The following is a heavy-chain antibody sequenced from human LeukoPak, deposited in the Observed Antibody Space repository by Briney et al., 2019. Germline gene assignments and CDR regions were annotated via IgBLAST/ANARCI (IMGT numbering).Heavy chain of an antibody. CDR2: IYYSGST. Sequence: PSETLSLTCTVSGGSISSYYWSWIRQPPGKGLEWIGYIYYSGSTNYNPSLKGRVTISVDTSKNQFSLKLSSVTAADTAVYYCARGALERGSREDMVRGPIDYWGQGTLVTVSS. D-gene: IGHD3-10*01. J-gene: IGHJ4*02. V-gene: IGHV4-59*01. CDR1: GGSISSYY. CDR3: ARGALERGSREDMVRGPIDY.